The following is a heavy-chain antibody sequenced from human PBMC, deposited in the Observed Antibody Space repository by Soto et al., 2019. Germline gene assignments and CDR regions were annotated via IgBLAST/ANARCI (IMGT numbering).Heavy chain of an antibody. D-gene: IGHD3-10*01. V-gene: IGHV4-34*01. J-gene: IGHJ6*03. CDR1: GGSFSGYQ. CDR3: ARGLILRFGDSSGQGGYCCDMDD. CDR2: INDSVNI. Sequence: QVQLQQWGAGLLKPSETLSLTCAVYGGSFSGYQWTWIRQTPGKGLEWIGEINDSVNINYNPSLKSRITICLDTHNKQSSRELSSVTAADTAVYYCARGLILRFGDSSGQGGYCCDMDDWGEGTTVIVSS.